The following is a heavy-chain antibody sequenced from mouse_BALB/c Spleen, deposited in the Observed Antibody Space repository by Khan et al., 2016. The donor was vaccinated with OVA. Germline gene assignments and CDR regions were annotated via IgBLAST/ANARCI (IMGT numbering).Heavy chain of an antibody. D-gene: IGHD2-4*01. CDR3: ARRGYDYGRGALFAY. J-gene: IGHJ3*01. V-gene: IGHV2-2*02. CDR1: GFSLDTYS. CDR2: LWSAGST. Sequence: QVQLKQSGPGLVQPSQSLSITCTVSGFSLDTYSVHWIRQSPGRGLEWLGVLWSAGSTDYTAAFISRLTLTKDTSRTQVFFKVITLQPNDTAIDYCARRGYDYGRGALFAYWGQGTLVTVSA.